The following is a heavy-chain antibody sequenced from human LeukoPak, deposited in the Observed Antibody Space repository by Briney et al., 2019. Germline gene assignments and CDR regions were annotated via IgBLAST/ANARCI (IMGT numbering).Heavy chain of an antibody. J-gene: IGHJ3*01. CDR2: ISGSGGST. CDR1: GFTFSSSA. CDR3: AKDPGPLYQWG. D-gene: IGHD6-19*01. V-gene: IGHV3-23*01. Sequence: SGGSLRLSCAASGFTFSSSAMYWVRQAPGKGLEWVSTISGSGGSTYYADSVKGRFTISRDNSKNTLYLQMNSLRAEDTAVYYCAKDPGPLYQWGGGQGTMVTVSS.